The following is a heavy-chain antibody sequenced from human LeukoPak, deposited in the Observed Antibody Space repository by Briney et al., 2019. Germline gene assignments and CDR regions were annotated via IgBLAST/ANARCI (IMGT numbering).Heavy chain of an antibody. J-gene: IGHJ4*02. CDR1: GFTFSSYG. D-gene: IGHD3-10*01. V-gene: IGHV3-30*02. CDR2: IRYDGSNK. Sequence: TGGSLRLSCAASGFTFSSYGMHWVRQAPGKGLEWVAFIRYDGSNKYYADSVKGRFTISRDNSKNTLYLQMNSLRAEDTAVYYCAKDRYYGSGSPDYWGQGTLVTVSS. CDR3: AKDRYYGSGSPDY.